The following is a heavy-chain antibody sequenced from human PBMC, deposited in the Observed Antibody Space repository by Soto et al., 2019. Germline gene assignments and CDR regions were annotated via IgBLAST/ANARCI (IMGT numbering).Heavy chain of an antibody. D-gene: IGHD1-1*01. Sequence: QVQLVESGGGVVQPGRSLRLPFEASGFTFSSYGMHGVRQAPGKGLEWVAVISYDGSNKYYADSVKGRFTISRDNSKNTLYLQMNSLRAEDTAVYYCAKWLDLEPDDFDYWGQGTLVTVSS. CDR2: ISYDGSNK. CDR1: GFTFSSYG. V-gene: IGHV3-30*18. J-gene: IGHJ4*02. CDR3: AKWLDLEPDDFDY.